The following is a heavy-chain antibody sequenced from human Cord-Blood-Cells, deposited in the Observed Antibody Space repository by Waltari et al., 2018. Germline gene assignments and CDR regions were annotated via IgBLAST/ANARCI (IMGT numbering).Heavy chain of an antibody. CDR1: GFTFSSYG. Sequence: QVQLVESGGGVVKPGRSLRLSCAASGFTFSSYGLPWVRQAPGKGLEWVAVISYDGSNKYYADAVKGRFTISRDNSKNTLYLQMNSLRAEDTAVYYCAKGSSMVQGVIPYWGQGTLVTVSS. CDR2: ISYDGSNK. CDR3: AKGSSMVQGVIPY. D-gene: IGHD3-10*01. J-gene: IGHJ4*02. V-gene: IGHV3-30*18.